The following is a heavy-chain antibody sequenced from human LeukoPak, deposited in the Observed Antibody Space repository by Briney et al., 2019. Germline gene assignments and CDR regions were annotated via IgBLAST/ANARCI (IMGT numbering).Heavy chain of an antibody. D-gene: IGHD3-10*01. CDR1: GGTFSSYA. J-gene: IGHJ6*02. CDR3: ARVTLPPSSGSYYNVPIPYYYGMDV. Sequence: SVKVSCKASGGTFSSYAISWVRQAPGQGLEWMGGIIPIFGTANYAQKFQGRVTITADESTSTAYMELSSLRSEDTAVYYCARVTLPPSSGSYYNVPIPYYYGMDVWGQGTTVTVSS. V-gene: IGHV1-69*13. CDR2: IIPIFGTA.